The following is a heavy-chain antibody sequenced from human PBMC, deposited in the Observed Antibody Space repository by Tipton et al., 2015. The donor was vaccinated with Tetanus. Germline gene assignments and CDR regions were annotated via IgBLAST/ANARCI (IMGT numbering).Heavy chain of an antibody. CDR3: ARAHCTDGVCNFDF. D-gene: IGHD2-8*01. V-gene: IGHV5-51*01. CDR2: IYPGDSDT. J-gene: IGHJ4*02. CDR1: GYIFNNYW. Sequence: QLVQSGGEVKKPGESLKISCKGSGYIFNNYWIVWVRQKPGKGLEWMGIIYPGDSDTRYSPSFQGQVTISVDKSINTAYLQWSSLKASDTSIFYCARAHCTDGVCNFDFWGQGALVPVAS.